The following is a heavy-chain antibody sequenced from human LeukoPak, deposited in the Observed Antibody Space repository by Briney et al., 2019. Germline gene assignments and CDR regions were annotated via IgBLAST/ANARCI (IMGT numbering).Heavy chain of an antibody. Sequence: PSETLSLTCTVSGGSISSSSYYWGWIRQPPGKGLEWIGSIYYSGSTYYNPSLKSRVTISVDTSKNQFSLKLSSVTAADTAVYYCASSSTAMVTLFDYWGQGTLVTVSS. CDR3: ASSSTAMVTLFDY. CDR2: IYYSGST. J-gene: IGHJ4*02. CDR1: GGSISSSSYY. V-gene: IGHV4-39*01. D-gene: IGHD5-18*01.